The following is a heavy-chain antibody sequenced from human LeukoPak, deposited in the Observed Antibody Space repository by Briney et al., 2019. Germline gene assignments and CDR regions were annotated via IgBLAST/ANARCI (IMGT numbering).Heavy chain of an antibody. J-gene: IGHJ4*02. CDR2: ISSSSSYI. CDR3: ARVEAAGTVVFDY. D-gene: IGHD6-13*01. Sequence: GGSLRLSCAASGFTFSSYSMNWVRQAPGKGLEWVSSISSSSSYIYYADSVKGRFTISRDNAKNSLYLQMNSLRAEDTAVYYCARVEAAGTVVFDYWGQGTLVTVSS. CDR1: GFTFSSYS. V-gene: IGHV3-21*01.